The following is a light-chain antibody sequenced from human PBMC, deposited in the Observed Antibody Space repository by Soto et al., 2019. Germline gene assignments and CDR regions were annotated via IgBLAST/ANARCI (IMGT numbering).Light chain of an antibody. CDR3: QQYGSSLPIT. J-gene: IGKJ5*01. V-gene: IGKV3-20*01. CDR2: GAY. Sequence: EIVFSQSPGTLSLSAGERASLSCRASQSVSSTYLAWYQQKPGQAPSLLIYGAYSRAPGIPDRFSGSGSGTEFTLPITSLQSEDFAVYYCQQYGSSLPITFAQVRLVENK. CDR1: QSVSSTY.